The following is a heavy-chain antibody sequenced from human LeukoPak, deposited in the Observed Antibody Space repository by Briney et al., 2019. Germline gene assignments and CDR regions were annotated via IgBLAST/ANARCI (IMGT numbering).Heavy chain of an antibody. V-gene: IGHV3-30*04. Sequence: PGRTLRLSSAVSGLTFSSYAMHRVPQAPGKGLGWGAVISYDGSNKYYADSVKGRFTISRDNSMNTLYLQMNSLRAEDTAVYNCARDPSSSRARYGMDVWGKGTTVTVSS. CDR2: ISYDGSNK. CDR1: GLTFSSYA. J-gene: IGHJ6*04. CDR3: ARDPSSSRARYGMDV. D-gene: IGHD6-13*01.